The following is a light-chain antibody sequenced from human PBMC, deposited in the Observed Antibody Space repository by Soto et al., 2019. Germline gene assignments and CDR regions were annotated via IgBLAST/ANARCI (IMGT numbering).Light chain of an antibody. CDR3: QQYNGLPTWT. V-gene: IGKV1-5*03. CDR1: QNIYIW. Sequence: DLQMTQSPSTLSASVGDRVTITCRASQNIYIWLAWYQKKPGKAPNLLIYKASTLQSGVPSRFSGNGSGTEFTLTITRLQPDDSATYYCQQYNGLPTWTFGQGTKVDI. J-gene: IGKJ1*01. CDR2: KAS.